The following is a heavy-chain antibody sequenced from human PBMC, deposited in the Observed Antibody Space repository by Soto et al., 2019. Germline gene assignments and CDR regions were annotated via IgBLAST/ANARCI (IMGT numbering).Heavy chain of an antibody. CDR3: ARDSSNYDILTGYHNNWFDP. CDR1: GGSISSYC. D-gene: IGHD3-9*01. Sequence: PSETLSLTCTVSGGSISSYCWSWIRQPPGKRLEWIGYIYYSGSTNYNPSLKSRVTISVDTSKNQFSLKLSSVTAADTAVYYCARDSSNYDILTGYHNNWFDPWGQGTLVTVSS. V-gene: IGHV4-59*01. J-gene: IGHJ5*02. CDR2: IYYSGST.